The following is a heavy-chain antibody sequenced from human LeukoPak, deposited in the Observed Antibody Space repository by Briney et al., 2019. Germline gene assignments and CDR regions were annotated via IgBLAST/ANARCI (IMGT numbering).Heavy chain of an antibody. Sequence: GGSLRLSCAASGFTFSSYAMSWVRQAPGKGLEWVANIKQDGSEKYYVDSVKGRFTISRDNAKNSLYLQMNSLRAEDTAVYYCARESGSGSYYSYYFDYWGQGTLVTVSS. D-gene: IGHD3-10*01. CDR2: IKQDGSEK. V-gene: IGHV3-7*01. CDR1: GFTFSSYA. J-gene: IGHJ4*02. CDR3: ARESGSGSYYSYYFDY.